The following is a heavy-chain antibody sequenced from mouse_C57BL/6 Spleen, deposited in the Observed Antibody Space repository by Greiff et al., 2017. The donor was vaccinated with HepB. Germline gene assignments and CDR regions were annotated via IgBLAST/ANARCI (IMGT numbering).Heavy chain of an antibody. CDR2: INPSTGGT. Sequence: VQLQQSGPELVKPGASVKISCKASGYSFTGYYMNWVKQSPEKSLEWIGEINPSTGGTTYNQKFKAKATLTVDKSSSTAYMQLKSLTSEDSAVYYCARSGIYYYGSYFDYWGQGTTLTVSS. CDR1: GYSFTGYY. V-gene: IGHV1-42*01. J-gene: IGHJ2*01. CDR3: ARSGIYYYGSYFDY. D-gene: IGHD1-1*01.